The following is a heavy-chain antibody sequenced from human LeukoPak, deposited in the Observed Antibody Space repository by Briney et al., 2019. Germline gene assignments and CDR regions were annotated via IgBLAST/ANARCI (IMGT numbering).Heavy chain of an antibody. Sequence: GGSLRLSCAASGFTYSHYGMSWVRQAPGKGLEWVAVIWCEGSDKKYADAVNGRLTISRDNSTNTLYLQMNSLRGEDTAVYFCARDAQRGFDYSNSLRYWGQGTLVTVSS. D-gene: IGHD4-11*01. J-gene: IGHJ4*02. CDR1: GFTYSHYG. CDR2: IWCEGSDK. CDR3: ARDAQRGFDYSNSLRY. V-gene: IGHV3-33*08.